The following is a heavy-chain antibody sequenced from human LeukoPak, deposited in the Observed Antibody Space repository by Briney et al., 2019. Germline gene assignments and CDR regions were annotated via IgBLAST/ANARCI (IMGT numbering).Heavy chain of an antibody. D-gene: IGHD7-27*01. CDR2: INHSGST. V-gene: IGHV4-34*01. Sequence: SETLSLTCAVYAGSFSGYYWSWIRQPPGKGLEWIGEINHSGSTNYNPSLKSRVTISVDTSKNQFSLKLSSVTAADTAVYYCARARTGEFDYWGQGTLVTVSS. J-gene: IGHJ4*02. CDR1: AGSFSGYY. CDR3: ARARTGEFDY.